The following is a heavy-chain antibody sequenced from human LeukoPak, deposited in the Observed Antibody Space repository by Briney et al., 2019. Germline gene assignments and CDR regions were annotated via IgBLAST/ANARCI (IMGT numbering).Heavy chain of an antibody. J-gene: IGHJ4*02. CDR3: AKGSRGNYDY. CDR2: IIDSGIST. CDR1: GFTFNSYA. D-gene: IGHD1-26*01. V-gene: IGHV3-23*01. Sequence: GGSLRLSCAASGFTFNSYAMAWVRQAPEKGLEWVSSIIDSGISTYYADSVKGRFTISRDNSKNTPYLQINSLRAEDTAVYYCAKGSRGNYDYWGRGTLVTVSS.